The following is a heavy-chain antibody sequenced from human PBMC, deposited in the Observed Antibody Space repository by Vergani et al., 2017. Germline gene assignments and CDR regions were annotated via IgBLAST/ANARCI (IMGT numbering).Heavy chain of an antibody. J-gene: IGHJ6*03. CDR1: GFTFSSYT. D-gene: IGHD5-18*01. V-gene: IGHV3-30-3*01. Sequence: QVQLVESGGGVVQPGRSLRLSCAASGFTFSSYTMHWVRPAPGKGLEWVAVISYDGSNKYYADSVKGRFTIARDNSKNTLYLQMNSLRAEDTAVYYCARAGYSNGYFGYYYMAGGRKGTAVSVSS. CDR3: ARAGYSNGYFGYYYMAG. CDR2: ISYDGSNK.